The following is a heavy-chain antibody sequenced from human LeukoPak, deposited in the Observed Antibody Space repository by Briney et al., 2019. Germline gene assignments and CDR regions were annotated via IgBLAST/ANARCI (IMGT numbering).Heavy chain of an antibody. Sequence: GGSLRLSCAASGFTFSSYGMHWVRQAPGKGLEWVAVIWYDGSNKYYADSVKGRFTISRDNSKNTLYLQMNSLRAEDTAVYYCAKEGREEGFNSSSWSNWFDPWGQGTLVTVSS. J-gene: IGHJ5*02. V-gene: IGHV3-33*06. CDR2: IWYDGSNK. CDR1: GFTFSSYG. CDR3: AKEGREEGFNSSSWSNWFDP. D-gene: IGHD6-13*01.